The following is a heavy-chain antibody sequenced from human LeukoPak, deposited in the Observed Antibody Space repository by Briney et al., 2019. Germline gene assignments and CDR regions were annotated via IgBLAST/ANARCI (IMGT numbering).Heavy chain of an antibody. CDR1: GFTFSSYS. V-gene: IGHV3-21*01. D-gene: IGHD6-13*01. CDR3: ARDRAAALPDWFDP. Sequence: GGSLRLSCAASGFTFSSYSMNWVRQGPGKGLEWVSSISSSSSYIYYADSVKGRFTISRDNAKNSLYLQMNSLRAEDTAVYYCARDRAAALPDWFDPWGQGTLVTVSS. CDR2: ISSSSSYI. J-gene: IGHJ5*02.